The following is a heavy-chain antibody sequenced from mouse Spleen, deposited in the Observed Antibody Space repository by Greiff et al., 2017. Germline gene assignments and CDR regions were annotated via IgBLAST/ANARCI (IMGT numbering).Heavy chain of an antibody. CDR3: ARDQRYGNYDAMDY. CDR2: INYDGSST. D-gene: IGHD2-10*02. V-gene: IGHV5-16*01. Sequence: EVKLVESEGGLVQPGSSMKLSCTASGFTFSDYYMAWVRQVPEKGLEWVANINYDGSSTYYLDSLKSRFIISRDNAKNILYLQMSSLKSEDTATYYCARDQRYGNYDAMDYWGQGTSVTVSS. CDR1: GFTFSDYY. J-gene: IGHJ4*01.